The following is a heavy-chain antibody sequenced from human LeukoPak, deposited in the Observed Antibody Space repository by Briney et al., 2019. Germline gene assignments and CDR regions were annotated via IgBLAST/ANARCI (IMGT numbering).Heavy chain of an antibody. Sequence: GRSLRLSCAASGFTFDDYAMRWVRQAPGKGLEWVSYISSSSSTIYYADSVKGRFTISRDNAKNSLYLQMNSLRAEDTAVYYCAREGGSGSSYYFDYWGQGTLVTVSS. J-gene: IGHJ4*02. D-gene: IGHD3-10*01. CDR2: ISSSSSTI. CDR1: GFTFDDYA. CDR3: AREGGSGSSYYFDY. V-gene: IGHV3-48*01.